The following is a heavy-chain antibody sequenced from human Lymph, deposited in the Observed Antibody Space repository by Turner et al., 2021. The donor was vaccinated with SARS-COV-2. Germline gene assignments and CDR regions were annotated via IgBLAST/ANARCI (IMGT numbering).Heavy chain of an antibody. V-gene: IGHV3-33*01. CDR2: IWYDGSNK. Sequence: QVQLVESGGGVVQPGRSLRLSCAAPGFTFSNYGMHWVRQAPGKGLEWVAVIWYDGSNKYYADSVKGRFTISRDNSKNTLYLQMNSLRAEDTAVYYCARDLPLYGTNSDEYFQHWGQGTLVTVSS. J-gene: IGHJ1*01. CDR1: GFTFSNYG. D-gene: IGHD2-8*01. CDR3: ARDLPLYGTNSDEYFQH.